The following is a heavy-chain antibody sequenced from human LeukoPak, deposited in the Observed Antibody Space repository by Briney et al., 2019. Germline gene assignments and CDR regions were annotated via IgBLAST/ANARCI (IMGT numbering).Heavy chain of an antibody. CDR2: INHSGST. D-gene: IGHD5-24*01. CDR1: GGSFSGYY. Sequence: SETLSLTCAVYGGSFSGYYWSWIRQPPGKGLEWIGEINHSGSTNYNPSLKSRVTISVDTSKNQFSLKLSSVTAADTAVYYCARHEDGYNYVEYYFDYWGQGTLVTVSS. J-gene: IGHJ4*02. V-gene: IGHV4-34*01. CDR3: ARHEDGYNYVEYYFDY.